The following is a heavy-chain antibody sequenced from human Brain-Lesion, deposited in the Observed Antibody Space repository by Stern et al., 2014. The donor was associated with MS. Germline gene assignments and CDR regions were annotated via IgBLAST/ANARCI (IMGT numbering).Heavy chain of an antibody. V-gene: IGHV3-9*01. Sequence: EVQLVESGGDLVQPGRSLRLSCAAFGFTFDEYAMHWVRQAPGKGLEWDAGISWNSGTIGYADSVKGRFTTSRDNAYSSLYLQMNSLRPEDTALYYCARDITGSSAYFAYWGQGTLVTVSS. CDR1: GFTFDEYA. J-gene: IGHJ4*02. D-gene: IGHD1-14*01. CDR2: ISWNSGTI. CDR3: ARDITGSSAYFAY.